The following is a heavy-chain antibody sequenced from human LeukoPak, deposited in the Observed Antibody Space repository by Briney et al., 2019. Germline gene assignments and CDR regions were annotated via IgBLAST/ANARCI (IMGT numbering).Heavy chain of an antibody. CDR2: VSGSGGST. Sequence: GGSLRLSCAASGFTFSSYAMSWVRQAPGKGLEWVSAVSGSGGSTYYADSVKGRFTISRDNSKNTLYLQMNSLRAEDTAVYYCAKGGAPLRGGFDYWGQGTLVTVSS. CDR3: AKGGAPLRGGFDY. J-gene: IGHJ4*02. V-gene: IGHV3-23*01. D-gene: IGHD1-26*01. CDR1: GFTFSSYA.